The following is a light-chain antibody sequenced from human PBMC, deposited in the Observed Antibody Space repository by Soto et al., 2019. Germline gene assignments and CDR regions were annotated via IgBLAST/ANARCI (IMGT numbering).Light chain of an antibody. Sequence: QSVLTQPASVSGSPGQAITISCTGSSSDFGGYNYISWYQQHPGKAPKVMIYDVRSRPSGVSDRFSGSKSGNTASLTISGLQAEDEADYYCSSYTTTTPWVFGGGTQLTVL. J-gene: IGLJ3*02. V-gene: IGLV2-14*01. CDR1: SSDFGGYNY. CDR3: SSYTTTTPWV. CDR2: DVR.